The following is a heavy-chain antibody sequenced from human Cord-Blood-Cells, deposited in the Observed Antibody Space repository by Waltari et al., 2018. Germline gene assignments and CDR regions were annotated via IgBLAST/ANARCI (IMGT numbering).Heavy chain of an antibody. CDR3: ARDGDSNFFFDL. D-gene: IGHD4-4*01. CDR2: IKQDGSER. CDR1: GSTFSSFW. J-gene: IGHJ2*01. Sequence: EVQLVESGGGLVQPGGSLRLSCAASGSTFSSFWMSWVRQAPGKGQEWVANIKQDGSERNCGDAEKGRCPSSRDNAKNSLYLQMNILRAEDTAVYYCARDGDSNFFFDLWGRGTLVTVSS. V-gene: IGHV3-7*01.